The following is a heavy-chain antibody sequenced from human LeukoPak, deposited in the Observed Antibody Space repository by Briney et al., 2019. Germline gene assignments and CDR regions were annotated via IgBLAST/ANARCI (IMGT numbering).Heavy chain of an antibody. V-gene: IGHV3-23*01. Sequence: GGSLRLSCAASGFTFSTYAMSWVRQAPGKGLEWFSAISGSGGNTYYADSVKGRFTISRDSSKNTLYLQMNSLRAEDTAVYYCARVRVVAATSRWFDPWGQGTLVTVSS. CDR3: ARVRVVAATSRWFDP. D-gene: IGHD2-15*01. CDR1: GFTFSTYA. J-gene: IGHJ5*02. CDR2: ISGSGGNT.